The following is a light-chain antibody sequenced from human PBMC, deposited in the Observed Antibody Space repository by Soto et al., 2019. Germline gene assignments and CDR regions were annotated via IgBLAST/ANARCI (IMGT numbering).Light chain of an antibody. CDR1: QSVSSY. Sequence: EIVLTQSPATLSLSPGERATLSCRASQSVSSYLAWYQQKPGQAPRLLISDASNRATGIPARFSGSGSGTDFSLTISSLEPVDFAIYYCQQRSNWPITFGQGTRLEIK. V-gene: IGKV3-11*01. CDR2: DAS. J-gene: IGKJ5*01. CDR3: QQRSNWPIT.